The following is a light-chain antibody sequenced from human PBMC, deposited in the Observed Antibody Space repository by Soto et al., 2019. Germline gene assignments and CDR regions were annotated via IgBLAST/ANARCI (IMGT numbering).Light chain of an antibody. CDR1: QSVSCY. CDR2: DAA. V-gene: IGKV3-11*01. Sequence: ELVLTQSPATLSLSPGERATLSCRASQSVSCYLAVYQQKPGHAPSLLIYDAANRANGIPARFRGSGSGTDITTTISSLEPEDCAVYSSQHRSKWPLTSGGENTVDIK. CDR3: QHRSKWPLT. J-gene: IGKJ4*01.